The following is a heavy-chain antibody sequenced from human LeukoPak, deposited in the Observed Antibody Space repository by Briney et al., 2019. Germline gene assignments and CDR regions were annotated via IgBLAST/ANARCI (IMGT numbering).Heavy chain of an antibody. Sequence: GESLKISCKASGYSFSSYWIAWVRQMPGKGLEWMGIIYPGDSDTRYSPSFQGQVTISVDKSTSNAYLQWSSLKASDTAVYYCARGRGTIFGVVIYYFDYWGQGTLVTVSS. V-gene: IGHV5-51*01. CDR1: GYSFSSYW. D-gene: IGHD3-3*01. CDR2: IYPGDSDT. J-gene: IGHJ4*02. CDR3: ARGRGTIFGVVIYYFDY.